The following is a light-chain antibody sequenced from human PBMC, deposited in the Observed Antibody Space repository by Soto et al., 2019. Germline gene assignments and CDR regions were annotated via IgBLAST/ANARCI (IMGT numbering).Light chain of an antibody. CDR1: GSDVGGYNY. CDR3: TSYTSSSTVL. Sequence: QSALTQPASVSGSPGQSITISCTGTGSDVGGYNYVSWYQQHPGKAPKLMIYEVNNRPSGVSNRFSGSKSGNTASLTISGLQAEDEADYYCTSYTSSSTVLFGGGTKLTVL. V-gene: IGLV2-14*01. CDR2: EVN. J-gene: IGLJ2*01.